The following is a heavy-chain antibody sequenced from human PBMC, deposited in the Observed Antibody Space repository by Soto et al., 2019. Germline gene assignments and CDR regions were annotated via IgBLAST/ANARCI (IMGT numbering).Heavy chain of an antibody. Sequence: EVQLLESGGGLVQPGGSLRLSCAASGFTFSSYAMNWVRQAPGKGLEWVSSFSGSGGSTYYADSVKGRFTISRDNSKNTLYLQMNSLRAEDTAVYYCARRILAATDHFDYWGQGTLVTVSS. J-gene: IGHJ4*02. CDR1: GFTFSSYA. CDR3: ARRILAATDHFDY. CDR2: FSGSGGST. V-gene: IGHV3-23*01. D-gene: IGHD6-13*01.